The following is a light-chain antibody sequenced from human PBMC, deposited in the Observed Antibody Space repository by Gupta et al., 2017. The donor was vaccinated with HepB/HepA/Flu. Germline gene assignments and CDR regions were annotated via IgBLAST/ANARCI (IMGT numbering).Light chain of an antibody. Sequence: DIVMTQSPDSLAVSLGERATINCKSSQSVLYSSNNKNYLAWYQQKPGQPPKLLIYWASTRESGVPDRFSRSGSGTDFTLTISGLQAEDVAVYYCQQYYSTPCSFGQGTKLEIK. J-gene: IGKJ2*04. V-gene: IGKV4-1*01. CDR3: QQYYSTPCS. CDR2: WAS. CDR1: QSVLYSSNNKNY.